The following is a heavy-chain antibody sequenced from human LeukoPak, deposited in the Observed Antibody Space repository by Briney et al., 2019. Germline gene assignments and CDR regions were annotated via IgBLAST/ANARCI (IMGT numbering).Heavy chain of an antibody. J-gene: IGHJ5*02. Sequence: PSETLSLTCAVYGGSFSGYYWSWIRQPPGKGLEWIGEINHSGSTNYNPSLKSRVTISVDTSKNQFSLKLSSVTAADTAVYYCARARQQQLVPGVNWFDPWGQGTLVTVSS. CDR1: GGSFSGYY. CDR2: INHSGST. D-gene: IGHD6-13*01. V-gene: IGHV4-34*01. CDR3: ARARQQQLVPGVNWFDP.